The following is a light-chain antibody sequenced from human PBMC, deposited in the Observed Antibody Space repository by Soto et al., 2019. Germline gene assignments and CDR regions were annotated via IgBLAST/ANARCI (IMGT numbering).Light chain of an antibody. Sequence: DIQMTQSPSSLSASVGDRVTITCRASQSISTYLHWYQQKPGKAPKRLIYAASSLQSGVPSRFSGSGSGTEFTLTISSLQPEDFATYYCLQHNSYPRVTFGGGTKV. J-gene: IGKJ4*01. CDR2: AAS. CDR1: QSISTY. V-gene: IGKV1-17*01. CDR3: LQHNSYPRVT.